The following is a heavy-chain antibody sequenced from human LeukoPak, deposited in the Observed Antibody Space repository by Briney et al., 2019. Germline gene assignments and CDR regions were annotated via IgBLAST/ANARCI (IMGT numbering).Heavy chain of an antibody. CDR2: IKQDGSEK. Sequence: GGSLRLSCAASGFTFSSYWMSWVRQAPGKGLEWVANIKQDGSEKYYVDSVKGRFTISRDNAKNSLYLQMNSLRAEDTAVYYCARADYYYDSSGYNYWGQGTLVTVSS. J-gene: IGHJ4*02. CDR1: GFTFSSYW. D-gene: IGHD3-22*01. CDR3: ARADYYYDSSGYNY. V-gene: IGHV3-7*03.